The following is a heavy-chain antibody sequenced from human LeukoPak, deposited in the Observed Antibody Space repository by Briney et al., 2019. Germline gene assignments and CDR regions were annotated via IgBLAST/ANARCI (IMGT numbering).Heavy chain of an antibody. CDR2: IIPILGIA. Sequence: GSSVKVSCKASGGTFSSYTISWVRPAPGQGLEWMGRIIPILGIANYAQKFQGRVTITADKSTSTAYMELSSLRSEDTAVYYCARERKTYYYDSSGYPLGFDPWGQGTLVTVSS. J-gene: IGHJ5*02. CDR1: GGTFSSYT. D-gene: IGHD3-22*01. V-gene: IGHV1-69*04. CDR3: ARERKTYYYDSSGYPLGFDP.